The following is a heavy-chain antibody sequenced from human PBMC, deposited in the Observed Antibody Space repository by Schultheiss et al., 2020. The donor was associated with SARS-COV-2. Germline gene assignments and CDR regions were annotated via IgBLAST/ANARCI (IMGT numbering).Heavy chain of an antibody. J-gene: IGHJ3*02. CDR2: ISGSGGST. D-gene: IGHD2-8*01. CDR3: ARAATRSIVLMVYAIADAFDI. V-gene: IGHV3-23*01. Sequence: LSLTCTVSGYSISSGYYWGWIRQPPGKGLEWVSAISGSGGSTYYADSVKGRFTISRDNSKNTLYLQMNSLRAEDTAVYYCARAATRSIVLMVYAIADAFDIWGQGTMVTVSS. CDR1: GYSISSGYY.